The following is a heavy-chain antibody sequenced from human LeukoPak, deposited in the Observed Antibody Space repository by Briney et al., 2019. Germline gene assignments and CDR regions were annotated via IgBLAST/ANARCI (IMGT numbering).Heavy chain of an antibody. CDR3: ARGRNYYDSSGYF. Sequence: GSLRLSCAASGFSVTDYQMSWIRQAPGKGLEWIGEINHSGSTNYNPSLKSRVTISVDTSKNQFSLKLSSVTAADTAVYYCARGRNYYDSSGYFWGQGTLVTVSS. CDR1: GFSVTDYQ. J-gene: IGHJ4*02. CDR2: INHSGST. V-gene: IGHV4-34*01. D-gene: IGHD3-22*01.